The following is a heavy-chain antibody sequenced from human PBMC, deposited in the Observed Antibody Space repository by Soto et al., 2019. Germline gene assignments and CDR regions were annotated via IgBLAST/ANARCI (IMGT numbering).Heavy chain of an antibody. Sequence: SGPTLVNPTQTLTLTCTFSGFSLSTSGVGVGWIRQPPGKALEWLALIYWNDDKRYSPSLKSRLTITKHTSKNQVVLTMTNMDPVDTATYYCAHRYCSGGSCYGEGSNWFDPWGQGTLVTVSS. V-gene: IGHV2-5*01. CDR2: IYWNDDK. CDR1: GFSLSTSGVG. CDR3: AHRYCSGGSCYGEGSNWFDP. J-gene: IGHJ5*01. D-gene: IGHD2-15*01.